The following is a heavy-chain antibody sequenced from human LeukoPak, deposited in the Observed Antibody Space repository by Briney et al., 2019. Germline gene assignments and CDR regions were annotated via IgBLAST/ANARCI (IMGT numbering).Heavy chain of an antibody. D-gene: IGHD4-11*01. V-gene: IGHV1-2*02. Sequence: ASVKVXCXASGYTFTDYYMHWVRQAPGQGLEWMGWINPNSGDTDYAQNFQGRVTMTRDTSISTSYMELTRLRSDDTAVYYCARDNYPYAFDIWGQGTMVTVSS. CDR1: GYTFTDYY. J-gene: IGHJ3*02. CDR2: INPNSGDT. CDR3: ARDNYPYAFDI.